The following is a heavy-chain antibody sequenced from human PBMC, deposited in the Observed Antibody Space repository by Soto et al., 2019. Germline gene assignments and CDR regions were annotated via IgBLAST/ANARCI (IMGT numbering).Heavy chain of an antibody. D-gene: IGHD1-26*01. Sequence: GGSLRLSCAASGFTFDDYAMHWVRQAPGKGLEWVSGISWNSGSIGYADSVKGRFTISRGNAKNSLYLQMNSLRAEDTALYYCAKDSSGSLTPLYGMDVWGQGTTVTVSS. V-gene: IGHV3-9*01. CDR1: GFTFDDYA. CDR2: ISWNSGSI. CDR3: AKDSSGSLTPLYGMDV. J-gene: IGHJ6*02.